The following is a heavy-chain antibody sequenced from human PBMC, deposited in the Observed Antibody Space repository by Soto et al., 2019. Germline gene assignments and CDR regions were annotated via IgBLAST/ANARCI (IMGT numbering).Heavy chain of an antibody. D-gene: IGHD3-22*01. CDR2: INAGNGNT. J-gene: IGHJ6*02. V-gene: IGHV1-3*01. Sequence: GASLKVSCKASGYTFTSYAMYWVRQAPGQRLEWMGWINAGNGNTKYSQKLQGRVTMTTDTSTSTAYMELGSLRSDDTAVYYCASLSDRSDSDYYGMDVWGQGTTVTVSS. CDR3: ASLSDRSDSDYYGMDV. CDR1: GYTFTSYA.